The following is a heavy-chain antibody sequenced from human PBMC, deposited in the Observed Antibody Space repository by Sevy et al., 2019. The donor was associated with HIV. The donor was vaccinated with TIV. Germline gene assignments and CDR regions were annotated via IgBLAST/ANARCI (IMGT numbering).Heavy chain of an antibody. D-gene: IGHD3-22*01. CDR1: GYTLSQFS. J-gene: IGHJ4*02. V-gene: IGHV1-24*01. CDR2: FDPEDDER. Sequence: ASVKVSCKASGYTLSQFSMHWVRLAPGKGLEWMGSFDPEDDERIYAQKFQGRITMTEDTSTDTAYMELSSLRSEDTAVYYCATTKDYYESSGDPFDYWGQGTLVTVSS. CDR3: ATTKDYYESSGDPFDY.